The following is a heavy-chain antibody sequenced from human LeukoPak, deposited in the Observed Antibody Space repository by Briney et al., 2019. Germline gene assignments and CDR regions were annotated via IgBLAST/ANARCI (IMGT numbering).Heavy chain of an antibody. CDR3: ARGYYDSSGPPNYYYYYMDV. CDR2: INPNSDGT. CDR1: GYTFTGYY. V-gene: IGHV1-2*06. Sequence: ASVKVSFKASGYTFTGYYMHFVRQAPGQALEWMGRINPNSDGTNYAQKFQGRVTMTRDTSISTAYMELSRLRSDDTAVYYCARGYYDSSGPPNYYYYYMDVWGKGTTVTISS. D-gene: IGHD3-22*01. J-gene: IGHJ6*03.